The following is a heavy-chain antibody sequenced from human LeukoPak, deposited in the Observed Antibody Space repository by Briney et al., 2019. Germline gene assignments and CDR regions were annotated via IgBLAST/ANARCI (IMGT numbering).Heavy chain of an antibody. V-gene: IGHV1-69*04. CDR3: ARDVVVAATLNWFDP. D-gene: IGHD2-15*01. J-gene: IGHJ5*02. CDR1: GGTFSSYA. CDR2: IIPIPGIA. Sequence: ASVKVSCKASGGTFSSYAISWVRQAPGQGLEWMGRIIPIPGIANYAQKFQGRVTITADKSTSTAYMELSSLRSEDTAVYYCARDVVVAATLNWFDPWGQGTLVTVSS.